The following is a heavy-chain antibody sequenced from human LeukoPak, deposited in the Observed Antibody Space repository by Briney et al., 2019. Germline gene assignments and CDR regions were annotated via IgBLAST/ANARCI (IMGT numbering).Heavy chain of an antibody. J-gene: IGHJ4*02. CDR3: AHRDGYNVLRL. CDR2: IYYSGST. V-gene: IGHV4-59*01. Sequence: SETLSLTCTVSGGSISGYYWSWIRQPPGEGLEWIGYIYYSGSTNYNPSLKSRVTISVDTSKNQFSLKLSSVTAADTAVYYCAHRDGYNVLRLWGQGTLVTVSS. D-gene: IGHD5-24*01. CDR1: GGSISGYY.